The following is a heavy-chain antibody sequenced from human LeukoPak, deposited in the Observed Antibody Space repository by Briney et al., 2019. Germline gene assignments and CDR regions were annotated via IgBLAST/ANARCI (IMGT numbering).Heavy chain of an antibody. Sequence: SETLSLTCAVYGGSFSSDYWSWIRQSPGKGLEWIGYIYYSGTTSYNPSLKSRVTISLDTSKNQFSLKLSSVTAADTAVYYCARGANWGSPDYWGQGILVTVSS. J-gene: IGHJ4*02. D-gene: IGHD7-27*01. V-gene: IGHV4-59*01. CDR2: IYYSGTT. CDR1: GGSFSSDY. CDR3: ARGANWGSPDY.